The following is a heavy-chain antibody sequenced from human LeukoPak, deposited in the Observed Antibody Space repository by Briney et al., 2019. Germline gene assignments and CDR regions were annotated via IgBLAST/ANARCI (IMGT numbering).Heavy chain of an antibody. D-gene: IGHD6-13*01. CDR1: GFTFSNYG. V-gene: IGHV3-33*06. Sequence: PGGSLRLSCAASGFTFSNYGMHWVRQAPGKGLEWVAVIWSDGSNKYSADSVKGRFTISRDNSKNTLYLQMNSLRAEDTAVYYCAKELGTIAAWYYFQHWGQETLVTVSS. J-gene: IGHJ4*02. CDR2: IWSDGSNK. CDR3: AKELGTIAAWYYFQH.